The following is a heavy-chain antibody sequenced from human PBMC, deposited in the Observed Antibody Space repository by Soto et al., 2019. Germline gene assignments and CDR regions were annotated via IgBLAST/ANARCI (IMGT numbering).Heavy chain of an antibody. CDR2: ISGSGGST. J-gene: IGHJ4*02. CDR3: AKDWSDYGDYLDY. V-gene: IGHV3-23*01. Sequence: GGSLRLSCAASGFTFSNYAVTWVRQAPGKGLEWVSTISGSGGSTYYADSVKGRFTISRDNSKNTLYLQMNSLRAEDTAVYYCAKDWSDYGDYLDYWGQGTLVTVSS. CDR1: GFTFSNYA. D-gene: IGHD4-17*01.